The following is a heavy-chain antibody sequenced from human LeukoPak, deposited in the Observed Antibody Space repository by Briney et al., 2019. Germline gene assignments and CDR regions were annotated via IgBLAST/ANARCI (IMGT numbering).Heavy chain of an antibody. CDR3: ARDYPLYRSNPEAFDI. Sequence: ASVKVSCRASGYTFTSQGISWVRQAPGQGVEWMGRISTYNGDTNYAQKLQGRVTLTTDTSTSTAYLELRSLRSDDTAVYYCARDYPLYRSNPEAFDIWGQGTKVTVSS. V-gene: IGHV1-18*01. CDR1: GYTFTSQG. CDR2: ISTYNGDT. D-gene: IGHD6-13*01. J-gene: IGHJ3*02.